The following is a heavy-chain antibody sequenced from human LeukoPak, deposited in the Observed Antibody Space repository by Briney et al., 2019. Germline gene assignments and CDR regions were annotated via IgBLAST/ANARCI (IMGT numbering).Heavy chain of an antibody. Sequence: GGSLTLSCAASGFTVDSNYMNWVRQAPGKGLEWVAVIYSAGNTYYTDSVKGRFTISRDNSKNTLYLQMNSLRTEDTAVYYCARGGGYYGIYYWGQGTLVTVSS. V-gene: IGHV3-66*02. J-gene: IGHJ4*02. D-gene: IGHD3-10*01. CDR1: GFTVDSNY. CDR2: IYSAGNT. CDR3: ARGGGYYGIYY.